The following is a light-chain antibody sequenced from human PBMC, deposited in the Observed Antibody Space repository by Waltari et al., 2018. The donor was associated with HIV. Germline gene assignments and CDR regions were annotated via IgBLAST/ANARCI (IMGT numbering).Light chain of an antibody. CDR3: QESYSHWA. CDR2: KAS. CDR1: QNIDTW. V-gene: IGKV1-5*03. Sequence: DIQMTQSPSTLSASVGDRVTITCRASQNIDTWLVWYQQKPGKAPKLLIYKASGLESGVPSRFSGSGSGTEFTLTINSLQPDDFATYYCQESYSHWAFGPGTEVEVK. J-gene: IGKJ1*01.